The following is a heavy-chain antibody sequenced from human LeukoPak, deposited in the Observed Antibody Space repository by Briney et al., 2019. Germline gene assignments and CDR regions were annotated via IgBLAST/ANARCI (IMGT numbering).Heavy chain of an antibody. Sequence: GGSLRLSCVASGFSLSEHGMTWVRQAPGKLTVWVSTINPTGTLQYYAPSVKGRFTTYRDSSRNTMSLEMNSLRAEDTGVYYCAKAHGPGWFPSWGPGTLVLVSS. D-gene: IGHD2-15*01. V-gene: IGHV3-23*01. CDR1: GFSLSEHG. J-gene: IGHJ4*02. CDR3: AKAHGPGWFPS. CDR2: INPTGTLQ.